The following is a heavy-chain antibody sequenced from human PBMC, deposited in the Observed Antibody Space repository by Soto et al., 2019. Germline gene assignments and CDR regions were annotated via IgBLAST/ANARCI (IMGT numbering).Heavy chain of an antibody. J-gene: IGHJ4*02. CDR1: GFTFSSYG. V-gene: IGHV3-33*01. CDR3: ARDAGSYDYGDN. Sequence: SGGSLRLSCAASGFTFSSYGMHWVRQAPGKGLEWVAVIWYDGSKKYYADSVKGRFTISRDNSKNTLYLQMNSLRAEDMAVYYCARDAGSYDYGDNWGQGTLVTVSS. CDR2: IWYDGSKK. D-gene: IGHD4-17*01.